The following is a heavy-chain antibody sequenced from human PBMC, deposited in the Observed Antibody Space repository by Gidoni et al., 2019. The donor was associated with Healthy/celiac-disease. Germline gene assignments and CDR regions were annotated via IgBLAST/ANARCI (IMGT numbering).Heavy chain of an antibody. V-gene: IGHV3-48*01. D-gene: IGHD1-26*01. CDR2: ISSSSSTI. CDR1: GFTFSSYS. Sequence: EVQLVESGGGLVQPGGSLRLSCAASGFTFSSYSMNWVRQAPGKGLEWVSYISSSSSTIYYADSVKGRFTISRDNAKNSLYLQMNSLRAEDTAVYYCARDVGWELPQLWFDPWGQGTLVTVSS. CDR3: ARDVGWELPQLWFDP. J-gene: IGHJ5*02.